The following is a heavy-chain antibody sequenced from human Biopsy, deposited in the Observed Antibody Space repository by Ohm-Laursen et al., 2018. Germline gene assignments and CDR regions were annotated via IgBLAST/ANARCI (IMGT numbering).Heavy chain of an antibody. CDR3: ARVGAGAPSIDYYDY. CDR1: GGSIGSFV. V-gene: IGHV4-59*01. J-gene: IGHJ4*02. CDR2: VYYSGST. Sequence: SGTLSLTCTVSGGSIGSFVRSLIRRPPGEGQEWVGFVYYSGSTNYNPSLRSRVTISVDRSKNQFSLELSSVTAADTAVYYCARVGAGAPSIDYYDYWGQGALVTVAS. D-gene: IGHD3-3*01.